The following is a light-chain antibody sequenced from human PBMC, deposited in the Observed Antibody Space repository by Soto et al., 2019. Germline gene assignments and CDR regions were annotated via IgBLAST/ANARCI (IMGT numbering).Light chain of an antibody. Sequence: SYELTQPPTVSVAPGKTATISCGGNNIGGKSVHWYQQKPGQAPVLIIYYDTSRPSGIPERFSGSNSGNTATLTISRVEAGDEADYYCQVWDSSSDHSVVFGGGTKLTAL. CDR1: NIGGKS. CDR2: YDT. V-gene: IGLV3-21*04. CDR3: QVWDSSSDHSVV. J-gene: IGLJ2*01.